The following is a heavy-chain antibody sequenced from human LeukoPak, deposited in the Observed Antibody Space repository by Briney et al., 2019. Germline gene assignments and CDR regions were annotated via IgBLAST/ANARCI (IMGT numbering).Heavy chain of an antibody. V-gene: IGHV5-51*01. Sequence: GESLKISCKVSGHTFSNFWIGWVRQRPGKGLECMGFIYPDDSDTTYSPSFQGQVSISADKSIRTAFLQWSSLKASDSAIYYCARGRGGYTGYENLDYWGQGTLVTVFS. CDR3: ARGRGGYTGYENLDY. CDR1: GHTFSNFW. CDR2: IYPDDSDT. J-gene: IGHJ4*02. D-gene: IGHD5-12*01.